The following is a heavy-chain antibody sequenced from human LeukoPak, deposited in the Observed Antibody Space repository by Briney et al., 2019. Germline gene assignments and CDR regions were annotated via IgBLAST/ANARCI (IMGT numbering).Heavy chain of an antibody. Sequence: PSETLSLTCTVSGGSISGYYWSWIRQPPGKGLEWIGYIFDSGITTYNPSLKSRVTISVDTSKNQFSLKLTSVTAADTAVYYCARDLVTVTKGFDIWGQGTMVSVSS. V-gene: IGHV4-59*12. J-gene: IGHJ3*02. CDR2: IFDSGIT. D-gene: IGHD4-17*01. CDR3: ARDLVTVTKGFDI. CDR1: GGSISGYY.